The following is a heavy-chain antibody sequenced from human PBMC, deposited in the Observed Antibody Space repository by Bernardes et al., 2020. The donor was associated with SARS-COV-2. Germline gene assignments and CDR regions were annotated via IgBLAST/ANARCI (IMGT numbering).Heavy chain of an antibody. CDR3: ARGPIGVAGTRVFDWFDP. V-gene: IGHV1-8*01. J-gene: IGHJ5*02. D-gene: IGHD6-19*01. CDR2: MNPDSANT. CDR1: GYTFTNYE. Sequence: ASEQVSCKASGYTFTNYEINWVREAAGQGLEWMGWMNPDSANTGYAQKFQGRITMTRNTSISTAYMELSSLRSEDTAVYYCARGPIGVAGTRVFDWFDPWGQGTLVTVSS.